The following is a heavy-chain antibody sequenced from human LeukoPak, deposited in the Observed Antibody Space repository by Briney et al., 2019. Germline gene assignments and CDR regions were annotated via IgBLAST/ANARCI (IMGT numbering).Heavy chain of an antibody. D-gene: IGHD1-26*01. Sequence: GGSLRLSCAASGFTFDDYGMSWVRQAPGKGLEWVSGINWNGGSTGYADSVKGRFTISRDNAQNSLYLQMNSLKGHGNALDYCAREGRSGSLWGVYDCYMDLWGKGTTVTVSS. CDR1: GFTFDDYG. CDR2: INWNGGST. CDR3: AREGRSGSLWGVYDCYMDL. J-gene: IGHJ6*03. V-gene: IGHV3-20*04.